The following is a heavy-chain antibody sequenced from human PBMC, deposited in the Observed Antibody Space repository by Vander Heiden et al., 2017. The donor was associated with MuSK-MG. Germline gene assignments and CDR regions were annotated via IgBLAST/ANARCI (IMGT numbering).Heavy chain of an antibody. J-gene: IGHJ4*02. V-gene: IGHV1-3*01. Sequence: QVQLVQSGAEVKKPGASVKVSCKGSGYTFSTHGMHWVRQAPGQRLEWMGWINAGTGSTRYSLKFQGRFTITRDTSASTAYMELSRLTSEDTAVYYCARGSAMARGVISEYWGQGTMVTVSS. D-gene: IGHD3-10*01. CDR2: INAGTGST. CDR1: GYTFSTHG. CDR3: ARGSAMARGVISEY.